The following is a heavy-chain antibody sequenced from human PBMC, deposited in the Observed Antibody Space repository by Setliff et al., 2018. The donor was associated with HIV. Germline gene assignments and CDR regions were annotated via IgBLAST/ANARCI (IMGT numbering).Heavy chain of an antibody. D-gene: IGHD2-21*01. CDR3: ARVSDTGVDPQTHRDY. CDR1: GYTFTSYD. V-gene: IGHV1-8*02. Sequence: ASVKVSCKASGYTFTSYDINWVRQATGQGLEWMGWMNPNSGNTGYAQKFQGRVTMTRNTSVSTAYLQISSLKAEDSAIYYCARVSDTGVDPQTHRDYWGQGTPVTVSS. J-gene: IGHJ4*02. CDR2: MNPNSGNT.